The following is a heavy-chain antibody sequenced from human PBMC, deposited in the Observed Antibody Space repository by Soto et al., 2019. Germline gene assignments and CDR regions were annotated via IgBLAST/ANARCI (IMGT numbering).Heavy chain of an antibody. D-gene: IGHD3-22*01. J-gene: IGHJ4*02. CDR3: XXRLYHSRGYYYVPY. Sequence: QLQLQESGPGLVKPSETLSLTCTVSAGSISSSSYFSGWIRQPPGKGLEWIGTIDYRGSTSYNPSLKSRVTISXDTSKNQFSLTLSSVTXAXXXXXXCXXRLYHSRGYYYVPYWGQGTXVTVS. V-gene: IGHV4-39*01. CDR1: AGSISSSSYF. CDR2: IDYRGST.